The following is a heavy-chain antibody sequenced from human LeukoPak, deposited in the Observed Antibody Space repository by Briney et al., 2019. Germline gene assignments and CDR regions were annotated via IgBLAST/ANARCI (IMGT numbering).Heavy chain of an antibody. CDR3: ARDEHYDYVWGSYRNIDY. D-gene: IGHD3-16*02. Sequence: GGSLRLSCIGSGSAFSYSSMNWVRQAPGKGLEWVSSISSSSSYIYYADSVKGRFTISRDNAKNSLYLQMNSLRAEDTAVYYCARDEHYDYVWGSYRNIDYWGQGTLVTVSS. CDR2: ISSSSSYI. J-gene: IGHJ4*02. V-gene: IGHV3-21*01. CDR1: GSAFSYSS.